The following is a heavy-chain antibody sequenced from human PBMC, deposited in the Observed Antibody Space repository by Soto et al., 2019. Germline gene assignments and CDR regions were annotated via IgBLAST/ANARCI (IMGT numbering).Heavy chain of an antibody. CDR1: GFTFSSYG. D-gene: IGHD2-15*01. CDR2: ISYDGSNK. Sequence: QVQLVESGGGVVQPGRSLRLSCAASGFTFSSYGMHWVRQAPGKGLEWVAVISYDGSNKYYADSVKGRFTISRDNSKNTLYLQMNSLRAEDTAVYYCAKVSLWGGNPFFGMDVWGQWTTVTVSS. CDR3: AKVSLWGGNPFFGMDV. V-gene: IGHV3-30*18. J-gene: IGHJ6*02.